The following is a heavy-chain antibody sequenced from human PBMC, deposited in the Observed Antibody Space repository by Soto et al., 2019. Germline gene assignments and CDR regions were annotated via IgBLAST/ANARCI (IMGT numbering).Heavy chain of an antibody. Sequence: GGSLRLSCAASGFTFSSYAMHWVRQAPGKGLEWVAVISYDGSNKYYADSVKGRFTISRDNSKNTLYLQMNSLRAEDTAVYYCARDDYYDSSGYSVGDYWGQGTLVTVSS. V-gene: IGHV3-30-3*01. J-gene: IGHJ4*02. CDR2: ISYDGSNK. D-gene: IGHD3-22*01. CDR3: ARDDYYDSSGYSVGDY. CDR1: GFTFSSYA.